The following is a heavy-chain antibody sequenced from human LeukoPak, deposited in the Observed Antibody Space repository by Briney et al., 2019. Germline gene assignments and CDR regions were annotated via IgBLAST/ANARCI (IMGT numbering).Heavy chain of an antibody. V-gene: IGHV3-23*01. D-gene: IGHD3-22*01. Sequence: GGSLRLSCAASGFTFSNYGMNWVRQAPGKGLEWISGIIGSGGITYYADSVKGRFTISRDNSKNTLYLQMNSLRAEDTALYYSARNFGGGDSSGPYYWGQGTLVTVSS. CDR1: GFTFSNYG. CDR3: ARNFGGGDSSGPYY. CDR2: IIGSGGIT. J-gene: IGHJ4*02.